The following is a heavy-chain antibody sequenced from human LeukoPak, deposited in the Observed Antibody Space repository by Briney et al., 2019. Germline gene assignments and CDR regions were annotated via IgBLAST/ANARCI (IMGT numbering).Heavy chain of an antibody. V-gene: IGHV3-7*01. D-gene: IGHD3-22*01. CDR2: IKQDGSEK. Sequence: GSLRLSCAASGFTFSGYWMGWVRQAPGKGLEWVANIKQDGSEKSYVESVKGRFTISRDNAKNSLYLQMNSLRAEDTAVYYCALDYDTSGYSHWGQGALVTVSS. J-gene: IGHJ4*02. CDR3: ALDYDTSGYSH. CDR1: GFTFSGYW.